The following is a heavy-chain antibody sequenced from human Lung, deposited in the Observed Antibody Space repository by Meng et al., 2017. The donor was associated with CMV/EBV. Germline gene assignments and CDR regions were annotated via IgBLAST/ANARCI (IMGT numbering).Heavy chain of an antibody. V-gene: IGHV4-59*01. D-gene: IGHD3-3*01. J-gene: IGHJ6*02. CDR1: GGSIGSYY. CDR3: TRDKSTIFGVVGYYYYGMDV. Sequence: PGSLRLSCTVSGGSIGSYYWSWIRQPPGKGPEWNGYIYYSGSTNYNRSLKSRVTISVDTSKNQFSLKLSSVTAADTAVYYCTRDKSTIFGVVGYYYYGMDVWGQGTTVTVSS. CDR2: IYYSGST.